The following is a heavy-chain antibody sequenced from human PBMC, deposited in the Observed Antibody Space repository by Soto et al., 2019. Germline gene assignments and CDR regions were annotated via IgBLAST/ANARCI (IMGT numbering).Heavy chain of an antibody. V-gene: IGHV1-2*02. CDR2: INPNSGGT. D-gene: IGHD1-1*01. Sequence: SVKVSCNASGYTFSDYYINWVRQAPGQGLEWMGWINPNSGGTKYAPKFQGGVTMTRDTSITTAYMELSRLRSGDTAAYYCAREPATAKPEGVDFWGQGTLVTVSS. CDR1: GYTFSDYY. J-gene: IGHJ4*02. CDR3: AREPATAKPEGVDF.